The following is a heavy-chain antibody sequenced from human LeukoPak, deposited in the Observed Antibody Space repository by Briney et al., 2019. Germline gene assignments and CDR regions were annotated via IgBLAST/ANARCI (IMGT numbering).Heavy chain of an antibody. J-gene: IGHJ4*02. Sequence: ASVKVSCKASGYTFSDFYMHWVRQAPGQGLEWVGWINSYSGDTNYAQKFQGRVTMTRDTSISTAYMELRSLRSDDTAVYYCAITTVTTYFDYWGQGTLVTVSS. CDR3: AITTVTTYFDY. V-gene: IGHV1-2*02. CDR2: INSYSGDT. D-gene: IGHD4-17*01. CDR1: GYTFSDFY.